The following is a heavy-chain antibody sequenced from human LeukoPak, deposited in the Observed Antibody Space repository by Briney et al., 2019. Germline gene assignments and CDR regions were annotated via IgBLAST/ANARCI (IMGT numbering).Heavy chain of an antibody. Sequence: GGSLRLSCAASGFTFNTYNMNWVRQAPGKGLEWVSAISGSGGSTYYADSVKGRFTISRDNSKNTLYLQMNSLRAEDTAVYYCAKTPDKYSSGWIDYWGQGTLVTVSS. J-gene: IGHJ4*02. D-gene: IGHD6-19*01. CDR1: GFTFNTYN. V-gene: IGHV3-23*01. CDR3: AKTPDKYSSGWIDY. CDR2: ISGSGGST.